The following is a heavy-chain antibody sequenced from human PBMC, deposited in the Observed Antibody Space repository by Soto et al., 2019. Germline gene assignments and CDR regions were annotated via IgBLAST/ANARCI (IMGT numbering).Heavy chain of an antibody. V-gene: IGHV4-34*01. Sequence: SETLSLTCAVYGGSFSGYYWSWIRQPPGKGLEWIGEINHSGSTNYNPSLKSRVTISLDTSKNQFSLILSSVTAADTAVYYCARGHLGAAARLRDWFEPWGQGTLVTVSS. CDR3: ARGHLGAAARLRDWFEP. CDR2: INHSGST. D-gene: IGHD6-6*01. CDR1: GGSFSGYY. J-gene: IGHJ5*02.